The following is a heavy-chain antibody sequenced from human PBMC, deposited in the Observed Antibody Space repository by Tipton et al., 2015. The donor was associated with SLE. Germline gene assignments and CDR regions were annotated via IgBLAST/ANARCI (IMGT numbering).Heavy chain of an antibody. CDR1: GDSIYSSSFY. D-gene: IGHD4-17*01. CDR3: AKDYNHDNADYN. CDR2: FYYTGRS. V-gene: IGHV4-39*07. Sequence: TLSLTCTVSGDSIYSSSFYWGWVRQPPGKGLEWVGSFYYTGRSYFNPSLKSRVTISADTSKNQFFLKVNSMTAADTAVYYCAKDYNHDNADYNWGQGTLVIVSS. J-gene: IGHJ4*02.